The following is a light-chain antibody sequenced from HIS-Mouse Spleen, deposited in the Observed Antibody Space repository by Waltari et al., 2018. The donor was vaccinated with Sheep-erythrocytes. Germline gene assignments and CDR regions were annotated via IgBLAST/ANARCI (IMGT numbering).Light chain of an antibody. J-gene: IGKJ2*01. V-gene: IGKV2-28*01. CDR1: QSLLHSNGYNY. CDR3: MQGT. CDR2: LGS. Sequence: DIVMTQSPLSLPVTPGEPASISCRSSQSLLHSNGYNYLDWYLQKPGQSPQLLIYLGSNRASGVPDRFSGSGSGTDFTLKISRVEAEDVGVYYYMQGTFGQGTKLEIK.